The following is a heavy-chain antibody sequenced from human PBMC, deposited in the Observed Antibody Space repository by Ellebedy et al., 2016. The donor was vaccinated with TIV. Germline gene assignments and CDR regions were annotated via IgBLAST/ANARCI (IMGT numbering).Heavy chain of an antibody. J-gene: IGHJ5*02. D-gene: IGHD6-19*01. CDR2: ISYDGNSK. V-gene: IGHV3-30*03. CDR1: GFAVSTYG. CDR3: ARDPYSSGWYNWFDP. Sequence: LSLTCAASGFAVSTYGMHWVRQAPGKGLEWVTMISYDGNSKYYADSVKGRFTIYRDNSKNTVYVQMNSLTAEDTAVYYCARDPYSSGWYNWFDPWGQGTLVTVSS.